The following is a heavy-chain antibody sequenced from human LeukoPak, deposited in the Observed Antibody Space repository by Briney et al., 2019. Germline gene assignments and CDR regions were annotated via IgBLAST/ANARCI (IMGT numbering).Heavy chain of an antibody. V-gene: IGHV3-7*01. CDR3: ARDDVWGSYRD. CDR2: IKKDGSER. D-gene: IGHD3-16*02. Sequence: QPGGSLRLSCAASGVTFSSSWMSWVRQAPGKGLEWVANIKKDGSERYYVDSVKGRFTISRDNAKNSLYLQMNSLRVEDTAVYYCARDDVWGSYRDWGQGTLVTVSS. CDR1: GVTFSSSW. J-gene: IGHJ4*02.